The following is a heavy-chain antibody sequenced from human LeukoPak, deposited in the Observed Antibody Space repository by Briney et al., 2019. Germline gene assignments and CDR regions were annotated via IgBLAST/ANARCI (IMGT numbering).Heavy chain of an antibody. CDR2: MNTNSGNT. J-gene: IGHJ4*02. V-gene: IGHV1-8*01. CDR3: ARRNRGYSGYDCTY. CDR1: GYTFTSYD. D-gene: IGHD5-12*01. Sequence: GASVKVSCKASGYTFTSYDINWVRQATGQGLEWMGWMNTNSGNTGYAQKFQGRVTMTRNTSISTAYMELSSLRSEDTAVYCCARRNRGYSGYDCTYWGQGPLVTVSS.